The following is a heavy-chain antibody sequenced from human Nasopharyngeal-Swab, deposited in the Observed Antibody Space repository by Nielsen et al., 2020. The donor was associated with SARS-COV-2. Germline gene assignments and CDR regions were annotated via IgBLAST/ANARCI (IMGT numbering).Heavy chain of an antibody. J-gene: IGHJ6*02. V-gene: IGHV3-9*01. D-gene: IGHD3-10*01. CDR2: ISWNSGSI. CDR1: GFTFDDYA. Sequence: SLKISCAASGFTFDDYAMHWVRQAPGKGLEWVSGISWNSGSIGYADSVKGRFTISRDNAKNSLYLQMNSLRAEDTALYYCAKGTFHYYGDYYGMDVWGQGTTVTVSS. CDR3: AKGTFHYYGDYYGMDV.